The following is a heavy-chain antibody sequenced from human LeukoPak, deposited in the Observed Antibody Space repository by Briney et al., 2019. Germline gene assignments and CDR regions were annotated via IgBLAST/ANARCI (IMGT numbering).Heavy chain of an antibody. J-gene: IGHJ6*02. D-gene: IGHD3-3*01. Sequence: SETLSLTCAVYGGSFSGYYWSWIRQPPGKGLEWIGEINHSGSTNYNPSLKGRVTISVDTSKNQFSLKLSSVTAADTAVYYCARGRWEWLYGMDVWGQGTTVTVSS. V-gene: IGHV4-34*01. CDR3: ARGRWEWLYGMDV. CDR1: GGSFSGYY. CDR2: INHSGST.